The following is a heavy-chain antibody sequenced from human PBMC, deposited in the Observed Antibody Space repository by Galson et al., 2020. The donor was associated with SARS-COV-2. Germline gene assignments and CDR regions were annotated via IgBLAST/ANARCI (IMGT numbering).Heavy chain of an antibody. J-gene: IGHJ4*02. Sequence: TGGSLRPSCAASGLTFSSYAMHWVRQAPGKGLGWVAVISYDGSNKYYADSVKGRFTISRDNSKNTLYLQMNSLRAEDTAVYYCARDRSGWKIDYWGQGTLVTVSS. CDR3: ARDRSGWKIDY. CDR1: GLTFSSYA. V-gene: IGHV3-30-3*01. CDR2: ISYDGSNK. D-gene: IGHD6-19*01.